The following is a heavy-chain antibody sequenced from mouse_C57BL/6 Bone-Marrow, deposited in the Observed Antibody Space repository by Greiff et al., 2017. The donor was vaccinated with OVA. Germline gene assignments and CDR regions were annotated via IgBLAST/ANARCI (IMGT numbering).Heavy chain of an antibody. CDR1: GFTFSDYY. Sequence: DVQLVESEGGLVQPGSSMKLSCTASGFTFSDYYMAWVRQVPEKGLEWVANINYDGSSTYYLDSLKSRFIISRDNAKNILYLQMSSLKSEDTATYYCAREDGYYYDYWGQGTSVTVSS. CDR3: AREDGYYYDY. CDR2: INYDGSST. J-gene: IGHJ4*01. V-gene: IGHV5-16*01. D-gene: IGHD2-3*01.